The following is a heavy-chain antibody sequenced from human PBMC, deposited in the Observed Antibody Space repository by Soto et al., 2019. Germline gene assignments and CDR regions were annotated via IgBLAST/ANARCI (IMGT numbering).Heavy chain of an antibody. V-gene: IGHV1-69*01. Sequence: QVQLVQSGAEVKQPGSSVKVSCKASGGTFSSYAISWVRQAPGQGLEWMGGIIPIFGTANYAQKFQGRVTITADESTSTAYMELSSLRSEDTAVYYCARRYYDSSGYYYDPGPFDYWGQGTLVTVSS. CDR1: GGTFSSYA. CDR2: IIPIFGTA. J-gene: IGHJ4*02. CDR3: ARRYYDSSGYYYDPGPFDY. D-gene: IGHD3-22*01.